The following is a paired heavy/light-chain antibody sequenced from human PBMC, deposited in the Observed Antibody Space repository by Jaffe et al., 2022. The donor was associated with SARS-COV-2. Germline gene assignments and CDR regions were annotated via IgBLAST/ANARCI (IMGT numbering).Heavy chain of an antibody. CDR1: GFTFSSYG. CDR2: ISHDGSKK. Sequence: QVQLVESGGGVVQPGRSLRLSCAASGFTFSSYGMHWVRQAPGKGLEWVAVISHDGSKKYYGDSVKGRFTISRDNSKNTLSLQMNSLRAEDTAVYYCAKDEAKSDFWSAYDYYYSDMDDWGQGTTVTVSS. D-gene: IGHD3-3*01. CDR3: AKDEAKSDFWSAYDYYYSDMDD. J-gene: IGHJ6*02. V-gene: IGHV3-30*18.
Light chain of an antibody. CDR3: LQHNSYPFT. CDR2: AAS. J-gene: IGKJ4*01. CDR1: HDIRND. V-gene: IGKV1-17*01. Sequence: DIEMTQSPSSLSASVGDRVTITCRASHDIRNDLGWYQQKPGKAPKRLIYAASSLQSGVPSRFSGSGSGTDFTLTISSLQPEDFATYYCLQHNSYPFTFGGGTTVQIK.